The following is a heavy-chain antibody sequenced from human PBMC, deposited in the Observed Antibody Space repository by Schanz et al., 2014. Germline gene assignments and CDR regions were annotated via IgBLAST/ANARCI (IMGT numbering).Heavy chain of an antibody. CDR2: VSASGGGP. D-gene: IGHD6-6*01. CDR3: ARDQTPYTNSSDVRYFDY. CDR1: GFTFRSYA. Sequence: EVQLLESGGGLVQPGGSMRLSCIGSGFTFRSYALGWVRQAPGKGLEWVSLVSASGGGPFYANSVQGRFTISRDNSKNTVYLQMNSLRADNTAVYYCARDQTPYTNSSDVRYFDYWGQGSLVTVSS. J-gene: IGHJ4*02. V-gene: IGHV3-23*01.